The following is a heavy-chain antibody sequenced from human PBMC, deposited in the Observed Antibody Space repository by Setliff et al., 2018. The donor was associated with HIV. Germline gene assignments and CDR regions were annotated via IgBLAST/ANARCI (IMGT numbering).Heavy chain of an antibody. V-gene: IGHV1-3*01. CDR1: GYTFTSYA. D-gene: IGHD5-12*01. Sequence: GASVKVSCKASGYTFTSYAMHWVRQAPGQRLEWMGWINAGNGNTKYSQKFQARVTMTRDTSISTAYMELSSLRSEDTAVYYCAHHARVGDGYNYDYYYYYMDVWGKGTTVTVSS. J-gene: IGHJ6*03. CDR3: AHHARVGDGYNYDYYYYYMDV. CDR2: INAGNGNT.